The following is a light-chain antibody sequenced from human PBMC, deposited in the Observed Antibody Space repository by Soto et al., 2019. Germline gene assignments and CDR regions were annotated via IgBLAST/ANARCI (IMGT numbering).Light chain of an antibody. CDR2: AAS. V-gene: IGKV1-39*01. J-gene: IGKJ2*01. CDR3: QQSYSTTYT. Sequence: DIQMTQSPSSLSASVGDRVTITCRASQSITIYLNWYQQKPGKAHKLLIYAASSLQSGVRPMFIGSGSGTDISLTISSLQPEDLAPCYWQQSYSTTYTFGQRTKLEIK. CDR1: QSITIY.